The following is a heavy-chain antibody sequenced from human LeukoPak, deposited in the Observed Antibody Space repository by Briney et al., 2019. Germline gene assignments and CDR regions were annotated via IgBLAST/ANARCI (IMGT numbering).Heavy chain of an antibody. CDR3: AKDTGGNGAYFYAMDV. V-gene: IGHV3-9*01. D-gene: IGHD4-23*01. CDR2: INWNSDTK. CDR1: GFAFHNYA. J-gene: IGHJ6*02. Sequence: PGGSLRLSCVGSGFAFHNYAMHWVRRPPGKGLEWVSAINWNSDTKAYADSVKGRFTISRDRARNSLYLQTDSLRPEDTASYYCAKDTGGNGAYFYAMDVWGQGTSVTVSS.